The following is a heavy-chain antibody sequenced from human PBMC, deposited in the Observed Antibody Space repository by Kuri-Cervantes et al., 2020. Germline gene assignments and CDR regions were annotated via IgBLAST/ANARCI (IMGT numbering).Heavy chain of an antibody. Sequence: GESLKISCAASGFTFDDYTMHWVRQAPGKGLEWVSLISWDGGSTYYADSVKGRFTISRDNAKNSLYLQMNSLRAEDTAFHYCARDLYYDSSVPFSWGQGTLVTVSS. V-gene: IGHV3-43*01. CDR3: ARDLYYDSSVPFS. J-gene: IGHJ5*02. CDR2: ISWDGGST. CDR1: GFTFDDYT. D-gene: IGHD3-22*01.